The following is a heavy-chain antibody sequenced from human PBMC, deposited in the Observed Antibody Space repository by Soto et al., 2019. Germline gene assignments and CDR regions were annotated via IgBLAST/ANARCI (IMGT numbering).Heavy chain of an antibody. Sequence: QVHLQETGPGLVKPSGTLSLTCGVSGASVSSSHWWTWVRQPPGKGLEWIGEIYHVGFTSYNPSLKSRVIMSMDQSMNQFSLKMSSVTAADTAVYYCARVRPPTSTRPAAVISYFDYLGQGSLVTVSS. V-gene: IGHV4-4*02. CDR2: IYHVGFT. D-gene: IGHD2-2*01. J-gene: IGHJ4*02. CDR3: ARVRPPTSTRPAAVISYFDY. CDR1: GASVSSSHW.